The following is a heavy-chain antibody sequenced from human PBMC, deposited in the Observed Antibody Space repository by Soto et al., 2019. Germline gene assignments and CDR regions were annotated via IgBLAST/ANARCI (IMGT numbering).Heavy chain of an antibody. CDR3: ARDRGGSTGWFDP. V-gene: IGHV1-3*05. CDR2: INAGNGDT. CDR1: GYTFTNYA. Sequence: QVQLLQSGAEEKKPGASVKVSCEASGYTFTNYALHWVRQAPGQRLEWMGWINAGNGDTKYSQKFQGRVTISRDTSASTAYVELSSLRSEGTAVYYCARDRGGSTGWFDPWGQGTLVTVSS. D-gene: IGHD3-16*01. J-gene: IGHJ5*02.